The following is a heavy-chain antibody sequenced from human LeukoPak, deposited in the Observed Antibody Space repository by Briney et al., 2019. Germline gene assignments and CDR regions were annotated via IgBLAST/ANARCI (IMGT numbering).Heavy chain of an antibody. D-gene: IGHD4-17*01. Sequence: SETLSLTCTVSGGSFSNYYWNWIRQPPGKGLELIGYIYYSGTTNYNPSLKSRVSMSVDTSKNQFSLKLSSVTAADTAVYYCAGTTGSGFDYWGQGTLVTVSS. CDR3: AGTTGSGFDY. CDR2: IYYSGTT. V-gene: IGHV4-59*01. CDR1: GGSFSNYY. J-gene: IGHJ4*02.